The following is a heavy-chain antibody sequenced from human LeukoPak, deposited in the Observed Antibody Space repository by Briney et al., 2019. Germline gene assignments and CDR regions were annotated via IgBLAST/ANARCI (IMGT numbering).Heavy chain of an antibody. D-gene: IGHD2-2*01. CDR1: GFTFDDYG. CDR2: INWNGGST. CDR3: AKDRGYCSSTSCWGIDY. J-gene: IGHJ4*02. Sequence: PGGSLRLSCAASGFTFDDYGMSWVRQAPGKGLEWVSGINWNGGSTGYADSVKGRFTISRDNSKNTLYLQMNSLRAEDTAVYYCAKDRGYCSSTSCWGIDYWGQGTLVTVSS. V-gene: IGHV3-20*04.